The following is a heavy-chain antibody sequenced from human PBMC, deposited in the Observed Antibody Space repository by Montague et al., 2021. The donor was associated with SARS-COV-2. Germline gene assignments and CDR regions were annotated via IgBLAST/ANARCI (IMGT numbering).Heavy chain of an antibody. CDR3: ARATLYMDV. CDR1: GFTFSGYW. Sequence: CLRLSCPASGFTFSGYWMSLLRQAPGKGLEWVANIKHDESEKYYVDSVKGRFTISRDNAKNSLYLQVNSLRAEDTAVYYCARATLYMDVWGKGTTVTVSS. J-gene: IGHJ6*03. V-gene: IGHV3-7*01. CDR2: IKHDESEK.